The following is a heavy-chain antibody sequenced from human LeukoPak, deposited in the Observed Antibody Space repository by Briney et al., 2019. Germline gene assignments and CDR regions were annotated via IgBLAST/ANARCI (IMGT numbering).Heavy chain of an antibody. D-gene: IGHD3-10*01. CDR2: INPNSGGT. Sequence: ASVKVSCKASGYTFTGYYMHWVRQAPGQGLEWMGWINPNSGGTNYAQKFQGRVTMTRDTSISTAYMELSRLRSDNTAVYYCARDRRYYYGSGSTAYWFDPWGQGTLVTVSS. J-gene: IGHJ5*02. CDR3: ARDRRYYYGSGSTAYWFDP. CDR1: GYTFTGYY. V-gene: IGHV1-2*02.